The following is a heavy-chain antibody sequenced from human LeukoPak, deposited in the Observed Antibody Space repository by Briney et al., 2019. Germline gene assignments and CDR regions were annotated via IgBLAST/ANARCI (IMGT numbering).Heavy chain of an antibody. D-gene: IGHD5-12*01. V-gene: IGHV4-59*01. Sequence: SETLSLTCTVSGGSINSYSWSWIRQPPGKGLEWIGYIYYSGSTNYNPSLKSRVTISVDTSKNQFSLKLSSVTAADTAVYYCARANSGYYLGGFDYWGQGTLVTVSS. J-gene: IGHJ4*02. CDR2: IYYSGST. CDR3: ARANSGYYLGGFDY. CDR1: GGSINSYS.